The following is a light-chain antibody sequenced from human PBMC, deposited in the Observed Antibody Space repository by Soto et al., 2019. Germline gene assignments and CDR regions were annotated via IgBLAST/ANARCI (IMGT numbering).Light chain of an antibody. Sequence: EIVLTQSPVILSLSPGERATLSCKASQSVSSYLTWYQQKPGQAPRLLIYDSSNRATDIPARFRGSGSGTDFTLTISSLEPEDFAVYYCQHRRYWPITFGQGTRLEI. V-gene: IGKV3-11*01. CDR1: QSVSSY. CDR3: QHRRYWPIT. J-gene: IGKJ5*01. CDR2: DSS.